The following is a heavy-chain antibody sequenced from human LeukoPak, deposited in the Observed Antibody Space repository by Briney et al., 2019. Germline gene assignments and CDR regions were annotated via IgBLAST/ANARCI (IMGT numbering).Heavy chain of an antibody. CDR1: GYRFTSYW. CDR2: IYPADSAT. CDR3: ARHSLESSGYYSNFNL. D-gene: IGHD3-22*01. J-gene: IGHJ4*02. Sequence: GESLKISCKGSGYRFTSYWIAWVRQMPGKGLEWMGIIYPADSATRYSPSFQGQVTISVDQSISTAYLQWRSLKASDPAMYYCARHSLESSGYYSNFNLWGQGSLVTVSS. V-gene: IGHV5-51*01.